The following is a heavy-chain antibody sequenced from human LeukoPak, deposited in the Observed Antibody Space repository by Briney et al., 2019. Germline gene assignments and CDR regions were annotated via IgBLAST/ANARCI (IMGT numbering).Heavy chain of an antibody. J-gene: IGHJ4*02. CDR1: GYTFTDYY. V-gene: IGHV1-2*02. CDR3: ARDPSSSWYVDDY. D-gene: IGHD6-13*01. CDR2: INPHSGGT. Sequence: ASVKVSCKASGYTFTDYYMHWVRQAPGQGLEWMGWINPHSGGTDHAQKFQGRVTMTRDTSISTAYMELSRLRSDDTAVYYCARDPSSSWYVDDYWGQGTLVTVSS.